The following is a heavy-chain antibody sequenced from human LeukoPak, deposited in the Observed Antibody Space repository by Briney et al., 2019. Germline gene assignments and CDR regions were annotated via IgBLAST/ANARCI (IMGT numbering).Heavy chain of an antibody. CDR2: INHSGST. CDR3: ARSDSYDSSGYYFDY. CDR1: GGSFSGYY. Sequence: SETLSLTCAVYGGSFSGYYWSWLRQPPGKGLEWIGEINHSGSTNYNPSLKSRVTISVDTSENQFSLKLSSVTAADTAVYYCARSDSYDSSGYYFDYWGQGTLVTVSS. V-gene: IGHV4-34*01. J-gene: IGHJ4*02. D-gene: IGHD3-22*01.